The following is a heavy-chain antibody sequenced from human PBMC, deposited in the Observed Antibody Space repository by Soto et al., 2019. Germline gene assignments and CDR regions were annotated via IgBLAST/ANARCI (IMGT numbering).Heavy chain of an antibody. CDR2: INQDGTKK. CDR3: TRDTLATFN. CDR1: GFTFDTYW. Sequence: GSLRLSCAASGFTFDTYWMTWVRQAPGKGLEWLANINQDGTKKNYVDSVKGRFTISRDNARNSLYLQMNSLSAEDTAMYYCTRDTLATFNWGQGTLVTVSS. J-gene: IGHJ4*02. V-gene: IGHV3-7*01.